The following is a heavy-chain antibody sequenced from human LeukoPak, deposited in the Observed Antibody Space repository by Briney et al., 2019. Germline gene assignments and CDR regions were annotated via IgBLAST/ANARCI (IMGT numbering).Heavy chain of an antibody. CDR2: IYSGGST. Sequence: GGSLRLSCAASGFTVSSNYMSWVRQAPGKGLEWVSVIYSGGSTYYADSVKGRFTISRDNSKNTLYLQMNSLRAEDTAVYYCARDSSGWYMDYWGQGTLVTVSS. CDR3: ARDSSGWYMDY. V-gene: IGHV3-66*02. J-gene: IGHJ4*02. D-gene: IGHD6-19*01. CDR1: GFTVSSNY.